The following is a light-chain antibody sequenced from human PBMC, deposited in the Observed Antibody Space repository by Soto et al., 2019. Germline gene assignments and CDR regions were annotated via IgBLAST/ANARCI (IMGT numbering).Light chain of an antibody. J-gene: IGLJ1*01. CDR3: SSYTSTTTRV. CDR2: EVS. CDR1: SSDVGGYNY. Sequence: QSALTQPASVSGSPGQSIAISCTGTSSDVGGYNYVSWYQQHPGKGPKLMIYEVSNRPSGVSNRFSGSKSGNTATLTISGLQAEDEADYYCSSYTSTTTRVFGTGTKVTVX. V-gene: IGLV2-14*03.